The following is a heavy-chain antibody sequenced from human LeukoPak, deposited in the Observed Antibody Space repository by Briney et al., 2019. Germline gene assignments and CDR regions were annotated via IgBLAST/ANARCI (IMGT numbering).Heavy chain of an antibody. V-gene: IGHV3-23*01. Sequence: GGSLRLSCVASGLTFSSHAISWVRQAPGKGLEWVSTISGSGGSTYYADSVKARFTISRDNFKNTLYMQMNSLRVEDTAVYYCAKDGHGMDVWGQGTTVTVSS. J-gene: IGHJ6*02. CDR3: AKDGHGMDV. CDR2: ISGSGGST. CDR1: GLTFSSHA.